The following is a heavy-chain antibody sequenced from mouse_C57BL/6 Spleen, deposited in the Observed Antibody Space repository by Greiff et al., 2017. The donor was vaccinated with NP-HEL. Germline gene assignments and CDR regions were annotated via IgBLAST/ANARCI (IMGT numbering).Heavy chain of an antibody. V-gene: IGHV3-6*01. D-gene: IGHD2-3*01. Sequence: EVKLMESGPGLVKPSQSLSLTCSVTGYSITSGYYWNWIRQFPGNKLEWMGYISYDGSNNYNPSLKNRISITRDTSKNQFFLKLNSVTTEDTATYYCAREDDGYYEAWFAYWGQGTLVTVSA. J-gene: IGHJ3*01. CDR2: ISYDGSN. CDR3: AREDDGYYEAWFAY. CDR1: GYSITSGYY.